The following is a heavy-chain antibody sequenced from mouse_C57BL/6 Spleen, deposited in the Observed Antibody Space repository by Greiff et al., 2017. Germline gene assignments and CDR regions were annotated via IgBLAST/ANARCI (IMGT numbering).Heavy chain of an antibody. CDR2: IYPGSGST. V-gene: IGHV1-55*01. CDR3: ARKGDYEDAMDY. D-gene: IGHD2-4*01. Sequence: QVQLQQPGAELVKPGASVKMSCKASGYTFTSYWITWVKQRPGQGLEWIGDIYPGSGSTNYNEKFKSKATLTVDTSSSTAYVQLSSLTSEDSAVYYCARKGDYEDAMDYWGQGTSVTVSS. J-gene: IGHJ4*01. CDR1: GYTFTSYW.